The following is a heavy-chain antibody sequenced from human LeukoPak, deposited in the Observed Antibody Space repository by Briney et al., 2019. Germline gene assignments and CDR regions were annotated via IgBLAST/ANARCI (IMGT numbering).Heavy chain of an antibody. Sequence: GRSLRLSCAASGFTFSSYAMHWVRQAPGKGLEWVAVISYDGSNKYYADSVKGRFTISRDNSKNTLYLQMNSLRAEDTAVYYCAGDLVGYALGIMDVWGKGTTVTVSS. V-gene: IGHV3-30*04. J-gene: IGHJ6*04. CDR1: GFTFSSYA. CDR2: ISYDGSNK. D-gene: IGHD2-2*01. CDR3: AGDLVGYALGIMDV.